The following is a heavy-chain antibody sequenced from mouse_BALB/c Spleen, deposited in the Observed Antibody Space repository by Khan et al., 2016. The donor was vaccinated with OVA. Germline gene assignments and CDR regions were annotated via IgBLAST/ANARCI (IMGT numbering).Heavy chain of an antibody. J-gene: IGHJ3*01. V-gene: IGHV1S56*01. CDR1: GYTFTDYY. CDR2: IYPGNVNT. CDR3: AREGYYGNYRAWFAY. Sequence: VQLQQSGPELVKPGASVRISCKASGYTFTDYYINWMKQRPGQGLDWIGWIYPGNVNTKYNEKFKDKATLTADKSSSTAYMQLSSLTSEDSAVYFYAREGYYGNYRAWFAYWGQGTLVTVSA. D-gene: IGHD2-1*01.